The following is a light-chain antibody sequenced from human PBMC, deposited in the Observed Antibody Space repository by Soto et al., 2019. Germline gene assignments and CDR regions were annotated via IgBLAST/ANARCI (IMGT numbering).Light chain of an antibody. CDR2: GAS. Sequence: EIVLTQSPGTLSLSPGERATLSCRASQSVSSSYLAWYQQKPGQAPRLLIYGASSRATGIPDRFSGSGSGTDFTLSISRLEPEDLAVYYCQQYVSSPPTFGPGTKVDLK. J-gene: IGKJ3*01. V-gene: IGKV3-20*01. CDR3: QQYVSSPPT. CDR1: QSVSSSY.